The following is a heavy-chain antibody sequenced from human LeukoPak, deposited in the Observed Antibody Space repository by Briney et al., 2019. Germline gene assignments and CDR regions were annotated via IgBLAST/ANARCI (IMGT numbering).Heavy chain of an antibody. CDR2: INPSGGST. CDR1: GYAFTSNY. D-gene: IGHD1/OR15-1a*01. V-gene: IGHV1-46*01. J-gene: IGHJ4*02. Sequence: ASVKVSCKAFGYAFTSNYMHWVRQAPGQGLEWMGIINPSGGSTSYAQKFQGRITLSRDTSTSTVYMELSSLRSDDTAVYYCARAVNTPIYYFEYWGQGALVTVSS. CDR3: ARAVNTPIYYFEY.